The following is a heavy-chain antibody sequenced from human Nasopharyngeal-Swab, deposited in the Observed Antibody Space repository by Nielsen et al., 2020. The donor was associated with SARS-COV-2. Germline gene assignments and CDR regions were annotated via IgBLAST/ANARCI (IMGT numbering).Heavy chain of an antibody. CDR1: GGSISSYY. D-gene: IGHD6-13*01. V-gene: IGHV4-59*01. Sequence: SETLSLTCTVSGGSISSYYWSWIRQPPGKGLEWIGYIFYSGSTNYNPSLKSRVTISVDTSKNQFSLKLSSVTAAGTAVYYCARDAYSSRGLYYYGLDVWGQGTTVTVSS. CDR3: ARDAYSSRGLYYYGLDV. CDR2: IFYSGST. J-gene: IGHJ6*02.